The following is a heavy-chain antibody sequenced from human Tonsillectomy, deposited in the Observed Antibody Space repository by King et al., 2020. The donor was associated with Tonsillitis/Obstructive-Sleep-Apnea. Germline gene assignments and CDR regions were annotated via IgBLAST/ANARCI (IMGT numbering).Heavy chain of an antibody. Sequence: VQLVESGAEVKRPGESLKISCKGSGYSFTNYWIAWVRQMPGKGLEWIGIIYPGDSDTRYSPSFQGQVTISADKSITTAYLQWDSLKASDTAMYYCATTGGAARPFDYWGQGTLVTVSS. D-gene: IGHD6-6*01. CDR3: ATTGGAARPFDY. V-gene: IGHV5-51*01. CDR1: GYSFTNYW. CDR2: IYPGDSDT. J-gene: IGHJ4*02.